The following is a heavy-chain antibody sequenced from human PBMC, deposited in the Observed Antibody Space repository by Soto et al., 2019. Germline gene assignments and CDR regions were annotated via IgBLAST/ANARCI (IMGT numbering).Heavy chain of an antibody. CDR3: ARPLWRDDYNGGYFDL. D-gene: IGHD4-4*01. CDR2: ISYDGSNK. CDR1: GFTFSSYA. Sequence: QVQLVESGGGVVQPGRSLRLSCAASGFTFSSYAMHWVRQAPGKGLEWVAVISYDGSNKYYADSVKGRFTISRDNSKNTLYLQMNSLRTEDTAVYYCARPLWRDDYNGGYFDLWGLGTLVTVSS. V-gene: IGHV3-30-3*01. J-gene: IGHJ2*01.